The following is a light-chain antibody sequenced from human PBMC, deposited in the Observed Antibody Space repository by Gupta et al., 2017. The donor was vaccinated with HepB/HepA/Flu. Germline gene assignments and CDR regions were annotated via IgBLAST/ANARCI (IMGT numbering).Light chain of an antibody. J-gene: IGKJ2*01. V-gene: IGKV1-12*01. CDR1: QDVRNW. Sequence: DIQMTQSPSSVSASVGDRVTITCRANQDVRNWLAWYQQKPGRAPKLLIYAASTLHNGVPSRFSGSGSGTDFTLTISSLQPEDFAIYYCQQANSFPYTFGPGTRLEIK. CDR3: QQANSFPYT. CDR2: AAS.